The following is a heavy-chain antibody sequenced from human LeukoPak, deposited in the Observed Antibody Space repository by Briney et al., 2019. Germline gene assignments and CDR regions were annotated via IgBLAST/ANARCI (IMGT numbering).Heavy chain of an antibody. Sequence: GGSLRLSCAASGSTFDDYAMHWVRQAPGKGLEWVSGISWNSGSIGYADSVKGRFTISRDNAKNTLYLQMNSLRAEDTAVYYCVRGGVDYWGQGTLVTVSS. J-gene: IGHJ4*02. D-gene: IGHD3-16*01. V-gene: IGHV3-9*01. CDR3: VRGGVDY. CDR2: ISWNSGSI. CDR1: GSTFDDYA.